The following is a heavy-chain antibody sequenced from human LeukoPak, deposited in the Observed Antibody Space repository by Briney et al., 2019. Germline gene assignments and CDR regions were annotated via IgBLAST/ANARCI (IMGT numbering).Heavy chain of an antibody. Sequence: GRSLRLSCAVSGFIFSDYGFHWVRQAPGKGLEWVAVTRFDGSIKQYADSVKGRFTISRDDSKSTLYLQTNSLKSEDTAVYYCARWGGTRQYYFDYWGRGTLVTVSS. CDR3: ARWGGTRQYYFDY. CDR1: GFIFSDYG. CDR2: TRFDGSIK. D-gene: IGHD1-1*01. J-gene: IGHJ4*02. V-gene: IGHV3-33*01.